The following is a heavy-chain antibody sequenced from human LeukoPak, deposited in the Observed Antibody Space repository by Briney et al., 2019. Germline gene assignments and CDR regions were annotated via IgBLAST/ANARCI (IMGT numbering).Heavy chain of an antibody. Sequence: ASVKLSCTASGYTFTTFDIHWVRQAPGQGLEWIGWINPKSGNTGYPQKFQGRVTITRDTPTNTAYMEVSRLRSEDTAVYYCARGRSGTHVLAEFDYWGQGTLVTVSS. CDR3: ARGRSGTHVLAEFDY. J-gene: IGHJ4*02. D-gene: IGHD1-26*01. V-gene: IGHV1-8*03. CDR2: INPKSGNT. CDR1: GYTFTTFD.